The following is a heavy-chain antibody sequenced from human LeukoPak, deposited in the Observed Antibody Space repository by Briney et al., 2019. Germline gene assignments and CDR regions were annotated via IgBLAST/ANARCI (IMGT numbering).Heavy chain of an antibody. CDR1: GVTVSSNY. Sequence: GGTLRLSCAVSGVTVSSNYMNWGRQAPGPGLEWGGRIRSKTNGWTTDYVAPVQGRFTISRDDSKNTLYLQMNSLKTDDTAVYYCTARRIAAAGTNYDYWGQGTLGTVSS. D-gene: IGHD6-13*01. CDR3: TARRIAAAGTNYDY. V-gene: IGHV3-15*01. CDR2: IRSKTNGWTT. J-gene: IGHJ4*02.